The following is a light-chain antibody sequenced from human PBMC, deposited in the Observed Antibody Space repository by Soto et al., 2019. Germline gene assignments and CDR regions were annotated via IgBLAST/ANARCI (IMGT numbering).Light chain of an antibody. J-gene: IGKJ5*01. V-gene: IGKV3-15*01. CDR1: QSVSSN. Sequence: EIVMSQSPATLSVSPGERATLSCRASQSVSSNLAWYQQKPGQAPSLLIYGASTRATGVSARFSGSGSGTEFTLTISRLEPEDFAVYYCQQYGYSPITFGQGTRLEI. CDR2: GAS. CDR3: QQYGYSPIT.